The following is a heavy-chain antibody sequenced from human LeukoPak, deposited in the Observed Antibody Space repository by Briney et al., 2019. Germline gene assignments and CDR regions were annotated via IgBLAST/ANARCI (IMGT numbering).Heavy chain of an antibody. V-gene: IGHV3-21*01. J-gene: IGHJ3*02. Sequence: PGGSLRLSCAASGSTFSRHSMNWVRQAPGKGLEWVSYISSGSSYIYYADSVKGRFTISRDNAENSLYLQMNSLRGEDTAVCYCARGGLNYADASDIWGQGTMVTVSS. D-gene: IGHD4-11*01. CDR1: GSTFSRHS. CDR2: ISSGSSYI. CDR3: ARGGLNYADASDI.